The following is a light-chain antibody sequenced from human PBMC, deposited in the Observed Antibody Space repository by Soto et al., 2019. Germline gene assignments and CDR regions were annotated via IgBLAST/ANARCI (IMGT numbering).Light chain of an antibody. CDR3: SSYTSSSTVV. CDR2: EVS. Sequence: QSVLTQPASVSGSPGQSITISCTGTSSDVGGYNYVPWYQQHPGKAPKLMIYEVSNRPSGVSNRFSGSKSGNTASLTISGLQAEDEADYYCSSYTSSSTVVFGGGTQLTVL. V-gene: IGLV2-14*01. J-gene: IGLJ2*01. CDR1: SSDVGGYNY.